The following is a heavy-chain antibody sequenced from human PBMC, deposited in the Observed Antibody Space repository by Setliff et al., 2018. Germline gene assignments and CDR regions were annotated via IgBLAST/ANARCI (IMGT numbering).Heavy chain of an antibody. Sequence: ASVKVSCKASGYTFMSYDINWVRQATGQGLEWVGWMDPNSGNTAYGRKFQDRVTITRSTSISTAYMELSSLRSEDTAVYYCARGRASGGYFEVWYSDLWGRGTLVTVSS. CDR2: MDPNSGNT. V-gene: IGHV1-8*03. J-gene: IGHJ2*01. CDR1: GYTFMSYD. D-gene: IGHD3-22*01. CDR3: ARGRASGGYFEVWYSDL.